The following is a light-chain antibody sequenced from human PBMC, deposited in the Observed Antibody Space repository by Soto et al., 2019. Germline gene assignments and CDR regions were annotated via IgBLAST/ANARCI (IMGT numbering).Light chain of an antibody. CDR2: GAS. CDR1: QIVSGIY. J-gene: IGKJ2*01. V-gene: IGKV3-20*01. CDR3: QQYGSSQYT. Sequence: EIVLTQSPGTLSLSPGERATLSCRASQIVSGIYLAWYQQKPGQAPRLLIYGASSRATGIPDRFSGSGSGTDCPLTISRLEPADFAVYYCQQYGSSQYTFGQGTKVEIK.